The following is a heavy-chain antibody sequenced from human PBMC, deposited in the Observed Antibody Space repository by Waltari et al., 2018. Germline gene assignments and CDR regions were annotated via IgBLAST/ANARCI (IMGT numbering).Heavy chain of an antibody. CDR1: GDSMSTRDY. CDR3: ARDRGRGLYLDT. D-gene: IGHD1-1*01. Sequence: QLQLQESGPGQVKPSGTLSLICAVSGDSMSTRDYWCWVLQPPGKGLEWIGQVRGDGKTNYNPSFASRVTMSLDTSTYHFALKLTSATAADTALYYCARDRGRGLYLDTWGQGTLVTVSP. CDR2: VRGDGKT. J-gene: IGHJ4*02. V-gene: IGHV4-4*02.